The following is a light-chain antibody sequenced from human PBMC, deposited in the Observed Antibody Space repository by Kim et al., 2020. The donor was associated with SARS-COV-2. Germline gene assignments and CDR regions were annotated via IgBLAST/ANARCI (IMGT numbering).Light chain of an antibody. Sequence: SPGESATLSCRASQSVSHNLAWYQQKPGQAPRLLIHGASTRATGIPGRFSGSGSGTEFTLTISSLQSEDFAVYYCQHYNDWPSLTFGGGTKVDIK. CDR2: GAS. CDR3: QHYNDWPSLT. V-gene: IGKV3-15*01. J-gene: IGKJ4*01. CDR1: QSVSHN.